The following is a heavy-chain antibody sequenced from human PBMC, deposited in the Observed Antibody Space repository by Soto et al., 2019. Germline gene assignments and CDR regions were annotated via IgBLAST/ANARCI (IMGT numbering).Heavy chain of an antibody. Sequence: QVQLQESGPGLVKPSGTLSLTCGVSGGSITSTHWWSWVRQSPGKGLEWIGEIFHRGDTNYSPSLMRRVSISVDKSKNQFSLKLNSVTAADTAVYYCASRAPPYSGSNRGYPFMFWGQGALVTVSS. D-gene: IGHD1-26*01. CDR2: IFHRGDT. J-gene: IGHJ4*02. CDR1: GGSITSTHW. CDR3: ASRAPPYSGSNRGYPFMF. V-gene: IGHV4-4*02.